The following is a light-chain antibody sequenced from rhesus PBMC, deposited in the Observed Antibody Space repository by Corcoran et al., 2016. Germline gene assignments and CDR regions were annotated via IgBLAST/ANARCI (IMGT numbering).Light chain of an antibody. CDR3: VQGTKAPPFT. CDR2: QVS. CDR1: QSLVPSDGKTY. V-gene: IGKV2S8*01. J-gene: IGKJ3*01. Sequence: DVVMTQSPLSLSVTPGQPASISCRSSQSLVPSDGKTYLHWLQQKPGQPPRRLIYQVSNRDSGVPDRFSGSGAGTDVRRKISRVETEDVGVYDCVQGTKAPPFTVGPGTKRDIK.